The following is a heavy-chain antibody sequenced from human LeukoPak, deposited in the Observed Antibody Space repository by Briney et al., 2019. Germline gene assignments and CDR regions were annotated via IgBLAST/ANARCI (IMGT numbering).Heavy chain of an antibody. Sequence: HPGGSLRLSCAASGFTFSSYDMSWVRQAPGQGLEWVSGISAGGNTFYSDSVKGRFTISRDNSKNTLYLEMNSLRAEDTAVYFCAKDGWEIRLATGNWGQGTLVTVSS. J-gene: IGHJ4*02. D-gene: IGHD1-26*01. CDR2: ISAGGNT. V-gene: IGHV3-23*01. CDR3: AKDGWEIRLATGN. CDR1: GFTFSSYD.